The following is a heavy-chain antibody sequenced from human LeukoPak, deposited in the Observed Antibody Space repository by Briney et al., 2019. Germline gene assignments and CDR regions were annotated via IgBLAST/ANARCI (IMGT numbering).Heavy chain of an antibody. CDR2: ISAYNGNT. J-gene: IGHJ6*04. Sequence: ASVKVSCKASGYTFTSYGISWVRQAPGQGPEWMGWISAYNGNTNYAQKLQGRVTMTTDTSTSTACMELRSLRSDDTAVYYCARGSEMATTKELDVWGKGTTVTVSS. D-gene: IGHD5-24*01. CDR3: ARGSEMATTKELDV. V-gene: IGHV1-18*01. CDR1: GYTFTSYG.